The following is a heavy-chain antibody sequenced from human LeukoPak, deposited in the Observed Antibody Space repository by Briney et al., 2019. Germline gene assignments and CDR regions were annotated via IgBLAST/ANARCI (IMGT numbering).Heavy chain of an antibody. D-gene: IGHD4-17*01. CDR2: ISTYNDNT. V-gene: IGHV1-18*01. CDR1: GYTFTNYG. Sequence: GASVKVSCKASGYTFTNYGISWVRQAPGQGLEWMGWISTYNDNTNYAQKLQGRVSMNTDTSTNTVYMELRSLRSDDTAVYYCARDYGDTGWFDPWGQGTLVTVSS. J-gene: IGHJ5*02. CDR3: ARDYGDTGWFDP.